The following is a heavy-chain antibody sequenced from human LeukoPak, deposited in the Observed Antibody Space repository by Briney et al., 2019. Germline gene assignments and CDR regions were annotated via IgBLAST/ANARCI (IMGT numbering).Heavy chain of an antibody. V-gene: IGHV4-39*07. D-gene: IGHD3-10*01. CDR1: GGSISSSSYY. CDR2: IYYSGST. CDR3: ARVGRWFGFPFDY. Sequence: SETLSLTCTVSGGSISSSSYYWGWIRQPPGKGLEWIGSIYYSGSTYYNPSLKSRVTISVDTSKNQFSLKLSSVTAADTAVYYCARVGRWFGFPFDYWGQGTLVTVSP. J-gene: IGHJ4*02.